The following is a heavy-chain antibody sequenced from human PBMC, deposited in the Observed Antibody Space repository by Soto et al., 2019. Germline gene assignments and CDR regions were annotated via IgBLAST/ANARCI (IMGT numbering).Heavy chain of an antibody. Sequence: SETLSLTCTVSGGSISSGDYYWSWIRQPPGKGLEWIGYIYYSGSTYYKPSLKSRVTISVDTSKNQFSLKLSSVTAADTAVYYCARDGPRYCSSTSCYEPSDPWGQGTLVTVS. D-gene: IGHD2-2*01. CDR1: GGSISSGDYY. CDR2: IYYSGST. J-gene: IGHJ5*02. V-gene: IGHV4-30-4*01. CDR3: ARDGPRYCSSTSCYEPSDP.